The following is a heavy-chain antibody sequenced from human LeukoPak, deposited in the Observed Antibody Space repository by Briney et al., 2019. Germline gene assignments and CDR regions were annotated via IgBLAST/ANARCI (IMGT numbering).Heavy chain of an antibody. D-gene: IGHD1-26*01. Sequence: GGSLRLSCAASGFTFSSCDMSWVRQAPGKGLEWVSAISGSGGSTYYADSVKGRFTISRDNSKNTLYLQMNSQRAEDTAVYYCAKDAHSGTYFDYWGQGTLVTVSS. CDR1: GFTFSSCD. J-gene: IGHJ4*02. CDR3: AKDAHSGTYFDY. CDR2: ISGSGGST. V-gene: IGHV3-23*01.